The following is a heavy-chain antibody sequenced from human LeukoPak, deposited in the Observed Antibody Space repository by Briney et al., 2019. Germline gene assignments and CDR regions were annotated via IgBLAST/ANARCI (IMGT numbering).Heavy chain of an antibody. CDR1: GFTFSSYV. CDR3: AKRWDYYGSGSYSNWFDP. J-gene: IGHJ5*02. Sequence: GGSLRLSCAASGFTFSSYVMHWVRQAPGKGLEWVSAISGSGGSTYYADSVKGRFTISRDNSKNTLYLQMNSLRAEDTAVYYCAKRWDYYGSGSYSNWFDPWGQGTLVTVSS. CDR2: ISGSGGST. D-gene: IGHD3-10*01. V-gene: IGHV3-23*01.